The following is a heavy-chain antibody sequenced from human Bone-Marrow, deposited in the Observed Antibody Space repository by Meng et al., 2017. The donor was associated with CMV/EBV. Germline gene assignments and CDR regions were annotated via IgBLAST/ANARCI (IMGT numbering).Heavy chain of an antibody. CDR2: VWYDGSEK. V-gene: IGHV3-30*02. Sequence: SVFAFSYLGMHVVRQAPSKGLEWVAFVWYDGSEKFYADSVKSRFPISRDTPKNTLYLGMNSLRAEDTAVYYCAKKAAAGTLGWLDSWGQGTLVTVSS. J-gene: IGHJ5*01. CDR1: VFAFSYLG. D-gene: IGHD6-13*01. CDR3: AKKAAAGTLGWLDS.